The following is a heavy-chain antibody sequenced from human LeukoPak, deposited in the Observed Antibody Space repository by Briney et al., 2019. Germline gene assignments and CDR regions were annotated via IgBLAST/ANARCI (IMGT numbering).Heavy chain of an antibody. CDR3: ARDRWELLLLWYFDL. D-gene: IGHD1-26*01. Sequence: PGRSLRLSCAASGFTFSSYATHWVRQAPGKGLEWVAVISYDGSNKYYADSVKGRFTISRDNSKNTLYLQMNSLRAEDTAVYYCARDRWELLLLWYFDLWGRGTLVTVSS. CDR2: ISYDGSNK. J-gene: IGHJ2*01. CDR1: GFTFSSYA. V-gene: IGHV3-30-3*01.